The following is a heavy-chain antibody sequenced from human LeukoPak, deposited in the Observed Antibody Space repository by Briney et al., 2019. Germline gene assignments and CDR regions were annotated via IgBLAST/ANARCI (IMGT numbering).Heavy chain of an antibody. D-gene: IGHD2-21*02. V-gene: IGHV4-39*01. CDR1: GGSISSSSYY. CDR3: ARQVTVGSFFDY. Sequence: SETLSLTCTVSGGSISSSSYYWGWIRQPPGKGLEWIGSIYYSGSTYYNPSLKSRVTISVDTSKNQFSLKPSSVTAADTAVYYCARQVTVGSFFDYWGQGTLVTVSS. J-gene: IGHJ4*02. CDR2: IYYSGST.